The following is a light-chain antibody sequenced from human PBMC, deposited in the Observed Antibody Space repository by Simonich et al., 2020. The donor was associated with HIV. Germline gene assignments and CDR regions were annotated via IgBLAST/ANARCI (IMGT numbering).Light chain of an antibody. Sequence: DIQMTQSPSSLSASVGDRVTITCRSSQSISSYLNWYQQKPGKAPKLLIYAASNLQSGVPSRFSGSGSGTDFTLTISSLQPEDFATYYCQQSYNTLTTFGQGTRLEIK. CDR1: QSISSY. J-gene: IGKJ5*01. CDR2: AAS. V-gene: IGKV1-39*01. CDR3: QQSYNTLTT.